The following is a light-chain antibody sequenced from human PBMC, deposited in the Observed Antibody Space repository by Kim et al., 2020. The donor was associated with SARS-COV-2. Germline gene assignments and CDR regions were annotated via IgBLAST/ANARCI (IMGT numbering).Light chain of an antibody. CDR3: ETWDASLGGWV. J-gene: IGLJ3*02. V-gene: IGLV1-47*01. CDR2: RSD. CDR1: NSNIGSHH. Sequence: GQGVTISCSGSNSNIGSHHVYWFQHIPGAAPKLLIYRSDQRPSGVPDRFSGSKSGTSASLAISGPRSDDEADYYCETWDASLGGWVFGGGTKVTVL.